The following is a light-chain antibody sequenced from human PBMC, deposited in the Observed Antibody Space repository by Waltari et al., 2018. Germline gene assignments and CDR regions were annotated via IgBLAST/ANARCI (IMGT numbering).Light chain of an antibody. CDR1: NSNIGSYA. V-gene: IGLV1-44*01. J-gene: IGLJ1*01. CDR3: AAWDDSLNSCV. CDR2: TNK. Sequence: QSVLTQPPSASGTPGQRVTISCSGSNSNIGSYAVSWYQHLPGTAPKLVMYTNKERPSGGPDRCSGSKSGPSASLAISGLQSEDEADYYCAAWDDSLNSCVFGAGTKVTVL.